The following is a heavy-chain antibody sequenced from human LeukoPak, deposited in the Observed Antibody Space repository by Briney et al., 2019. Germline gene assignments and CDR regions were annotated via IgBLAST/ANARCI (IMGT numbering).Heavy chain of an antibody. CDR3: ARMTYIAAGFDY. Sequence: SGPALVKPTQTLTLTCTFSGFSLSTSGMRVSWIRQPPGKALEWLARIDWDDDKFYSTSLKTRLTISKDTSKNQVVLTMTNMDPVDTATYYCARMTYIAAGFDYWGQGTLVTVSS. CDR1: GFSLSTSGMR. J-gene: IGHJ4*02. V-gene: IGHV2-70*04. CDR2: IDWDDDK. D-gene: IGHD6-25*01.